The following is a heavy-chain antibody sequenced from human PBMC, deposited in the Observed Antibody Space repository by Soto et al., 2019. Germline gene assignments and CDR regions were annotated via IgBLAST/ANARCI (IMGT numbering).Heavy chain of an antibody. CDR2: ISFDGSER. CDR1: GFTFSDYA. J-gene: IGHJ4*02. V-gene: IGHV3-30*18. CDR3: AKALGELSPESYDY. D-gene: IGHD3-16*02. Sequence: QVQLVESGGGVVQPGRSLRLSCAASGFTFSDYAMHWVRQAPGKGLEWVAVISFDGSERYHADSVKGRFTISRDNSKNTLNLQMDSLRVDDTAVYYCAKALGELSPESYDYWCQGTLITVSS.